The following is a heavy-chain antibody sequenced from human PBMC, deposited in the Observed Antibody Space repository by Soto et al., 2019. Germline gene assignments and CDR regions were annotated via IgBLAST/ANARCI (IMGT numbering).Heavy chain of an antibody. CDR2: ISYDGSNK. CDR1: GFTFSSYG. D-gene: IGHD3-3*01. CDR3: AKADYDFWSGFRY. V-gene: IGHV3-30*18. Sequence: QVQLVESGGGVVQPGRSLRLSCAASGFTFSSYGMHWVRQAPGKGLEWVAVISYDGSNKYYADSVKGRFTISRDNSKNTVYLQNNSLRGGGTAGEYCAKADYDFWSGFRYWGQGTLVTVSS. J-gene: IGHJ4*02.